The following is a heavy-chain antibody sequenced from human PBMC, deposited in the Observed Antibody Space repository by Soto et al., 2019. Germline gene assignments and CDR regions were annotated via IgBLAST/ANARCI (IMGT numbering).Heavy chain of an antibody. Sequence: PGRSLRLSCAASGFTFSAHYMSWIRQAPGKGLEWVSYISSSGGTTYYADSVKGRFTISRDNAKNSLYLQMNSLRAEDTAVYYCARDPRTTVTTTLGWFDRWGQGTLVTVSS. V-gene: IGHV3-11*01. CDR3: ARDPRTTVTTTLGWFDR. D-gene: IGHD4-4*01. CDR2: ISSSGGTT. CDR1: GFTFSAHY. J-gene: IGHJ5*02.